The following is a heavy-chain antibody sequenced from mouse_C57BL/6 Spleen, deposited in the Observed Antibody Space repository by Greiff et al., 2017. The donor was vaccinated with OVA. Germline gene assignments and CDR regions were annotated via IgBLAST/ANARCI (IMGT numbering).Heavy chain of an antibody. CDR3: AIFDLYYGSSYWYFDD. V-gene: IGHV1-74*01. CDR1: GYTFTSYW. Sequence: VQLQQPGAELVKPGASVKVSCKASGYTFTSYWMHWVKQRPGQGLEWIGRIHPSDSDTNYNKKLKGKATLTVDKSSSTAYMQLSSMTTEDSALSYCAIFDLYYGSSYWYFDDWGTGTTVTVSS. CDR2: IHPSDSDT. D-gene: IGHD1-1*01. J-gene: IGHJ1*03.